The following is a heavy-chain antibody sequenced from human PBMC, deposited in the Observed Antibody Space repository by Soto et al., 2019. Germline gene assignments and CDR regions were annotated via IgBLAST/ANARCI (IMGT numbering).Heavy chain of an antibody. Sequence: VHLLESGGGLVQPGGSLRLSCVASGFTFSSYGMHWVRQAPGKGLEWVAVIWYDGSNKYYADSVKGRFTISRDNSKNTLYLQMNSLTAEDTAVYYCARFLSSWGAYGGIDPWGQGTLVTVSS. J-gene: IGHJ5*02. CDR1: GFTFSSYG. CDR3: ARFLSSWGAYGGIDP. CDR2: IWYDGSNK. D-gene: IGHD6-13*01. V-gene: IGHV3-33*08.